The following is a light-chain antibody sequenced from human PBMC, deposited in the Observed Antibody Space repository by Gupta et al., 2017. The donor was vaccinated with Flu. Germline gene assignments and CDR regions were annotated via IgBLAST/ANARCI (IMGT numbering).Light chain of an antibody. V-gene: IGLV1-40*01. CDR2: GNS. CDR3: QSYDNSLSAYV. CDR1: GFNIGAGHE. J-gene: IGLJ1*01. Sequence: QSVLTQPPSVSGAPGLRVTISCTGRGFNIGAGHEVHWYQQLPGTAPKLLIYGNSNRPSGVPDRFSGSKSGTSASLAITGLQAEDEADYYCQSYDNSLSAYVFATGTKVTVL.